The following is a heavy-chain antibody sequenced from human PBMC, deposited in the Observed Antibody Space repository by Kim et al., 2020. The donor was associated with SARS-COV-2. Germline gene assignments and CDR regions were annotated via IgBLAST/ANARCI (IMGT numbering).Heavy chain of an antibody. Sequence: SETLSLTCAVFGGSFSGFHWTWIRQPPGRGLEWIGEINHSGGTKYNPSLKSRLTISLDTSKNQFSLKLRSVTAADTAVYYCARGRAGVVPSPILGLGPWYDYYALDVWGQRSTVTVSS. CDR1: GGSFSGFH. J-gene: IGHJ6*02. V-gene: IGHV4-34*01. CDR2: INHSGGT. CDR3: ARGRAGVVPSPILGLGPWYDYYALDV. D-gene: IGHD3-3*01.